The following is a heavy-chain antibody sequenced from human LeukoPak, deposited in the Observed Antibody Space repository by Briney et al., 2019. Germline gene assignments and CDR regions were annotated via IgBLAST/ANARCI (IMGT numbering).Heavy chain of an antibody. CDR3: AKGVGSSSWYKFDC. CDR2: ISGSGGST. Sequence: GGSLRLSCAASGFTFSSYAMSWVRQAPGKGLEWVSAISGSGGSTHYADSVKGRFTISRDKSENTLYLQMSSLRAEDTAVYYCAKGVGSSSWYKFDCWGQGTLVTVSS. CDR1: GFTFSSYA. V-gene: IGHV3-23*01. D-gene: IGHD6-13*01. J-gene: IGHJ4*02.